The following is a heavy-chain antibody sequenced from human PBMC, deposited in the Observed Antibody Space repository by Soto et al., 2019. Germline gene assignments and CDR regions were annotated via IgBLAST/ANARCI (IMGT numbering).Heavy chain of an antibody. CDR1: GYTFNSYG. D-gene: IGHD3-10*01. V-gene: IGHV1-18*01. J-gene: IGHJ3*02. CDR2: ISAYNDNT. Sequence: ASVKVSCKASGYTFNSYGISWVRQAPGQGLEWMGWISAYNDNTNYAQNLQGRVTMTTDTSTSTAYMELSSLRSEDTAVYYCARVGWLQQYYHGALDIWGQGTMVTVSS. CDR3: ARVGWLQQYYHGALDI.